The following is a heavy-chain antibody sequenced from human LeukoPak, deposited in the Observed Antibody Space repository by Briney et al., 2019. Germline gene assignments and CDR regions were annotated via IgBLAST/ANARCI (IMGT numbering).Heavy chain of an antibody. J-gene: IGHJ6*02. CDR1: GGTFSSHA. CDR2: IIPIFGTA. D-gene: IGHD6-13*01. CDR3: ARAILAALYYYYGMDV. V-gene: IGHV1-69*13. Sequence: GASVKVSCKASGGTFSSHAISWVRQAPGQELEWMGGIIPIFGTANYAQKFQGRVTITADESTSTAYMELSSLRSEDTAVYYCARAILAALYYYYGMDVWGQGTTVTVSS.